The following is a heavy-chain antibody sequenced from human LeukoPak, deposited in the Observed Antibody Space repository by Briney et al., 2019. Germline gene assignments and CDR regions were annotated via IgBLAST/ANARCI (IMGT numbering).Heavy chain of an antibody. D-gene: IGHD6-19*01. V-gene: IGHV3-23*01. CDR3: AKHKAGTSGTSLDY. J-gene: IGHJ4*02. CDR1: GFTFSSYA. Sequence: GGSLRLSCAASGFTFSSYAMSWVRQAPGKGLEWVSAISGSGGSTYYADSVKGRFTISRDNSKNTLYLQMNSLRAEDTAVYYCAKHKAGTSGTSLDYWGRGTLVTVSS. CDR2: ISGSGGST.